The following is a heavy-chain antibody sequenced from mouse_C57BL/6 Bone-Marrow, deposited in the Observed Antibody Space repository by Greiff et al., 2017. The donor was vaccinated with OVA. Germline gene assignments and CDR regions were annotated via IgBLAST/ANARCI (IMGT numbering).Heavy chain of an antibody. CDR3: ARTSGSSYPDY. J-gene: IGHJ2*01. CDR2: IHPNSGST. V-gene: IGHV1-64*01. D-gene: IGHD1-1*01. CDR1: GYTFTSYW. Sequence: VQLQQPGAELVKPGASVKLSCKASGYTFTSYWMHWVKQRPGQGLEWIGMIHPNSGSTNYNEKFKSKATLTVDKSSSTAYMQLSSLTSEDSAVYYCARTSGSSYPDYWGKGTTLTVAS.